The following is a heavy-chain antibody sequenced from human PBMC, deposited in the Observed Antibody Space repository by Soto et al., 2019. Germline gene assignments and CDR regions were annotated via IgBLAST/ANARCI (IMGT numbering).Heavy chain of an antibody. CDR2: ISGSSPII. J-gene: IGHJ4*02. CDR1: GFIFSNYA. Sequence: GGSLRLSCAASGFIFSNYAMSWVRQAPGKGLEWLSYISGSSPIIYYADSVQGRFTISRDNAKNSLYLQMNSLRDEDTAVYYCARDRQRIFDSWGQGTLVTVSS. V-gene: IGHV3-48*02. CDR3: ARDRQRIFDS.